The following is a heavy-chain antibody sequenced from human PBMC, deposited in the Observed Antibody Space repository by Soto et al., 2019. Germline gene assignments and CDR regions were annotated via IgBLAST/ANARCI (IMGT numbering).Heavy chain of an antibody. J-gene: IGHJ4*02. D-gene: IGHD6-13*01. CDR3: ARVRAAGTCFDC. Sequence: QVQLQESGPGLVKPSGTLTLTCVVSGGSISNNNWWSWVRQSPGKGLEWIGEIYHSGSINYNPSLKSRVTVSVDKSKNQFSLKLSSVTAADTAVYYCARVRAAGTCFDCWGQGTLVTVSS. CDR2: IYHSGSI. CDR1: GGSISNNNW. V-gene: IGHV4-4*02.